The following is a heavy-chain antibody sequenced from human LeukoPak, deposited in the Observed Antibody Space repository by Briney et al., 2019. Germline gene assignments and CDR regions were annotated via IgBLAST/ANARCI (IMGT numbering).Heavy chain of an antibody. Sequence: SETLSLTCTVSGGSISSYYWSWIRQPPGKGLEWIGYICYSGSTNYNPSLKSRVTISLDTSRNQFSLKLSSVTAADTAVYYCARAVKGYYYSFDYWGQGTLVTVSS. CDR3: ARAVKGYYYSFDY. D-gene: IGHD3-22*01. V-gene: IGHV4-59*01. J-gene: IGHJ4*02. CDR2: ICYSGST. CDR1: GGSISSYY.